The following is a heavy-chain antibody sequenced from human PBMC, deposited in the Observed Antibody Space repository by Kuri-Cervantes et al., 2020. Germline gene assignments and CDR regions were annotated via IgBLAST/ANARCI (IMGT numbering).Heavy chain of an antibody. V-gene: IGHV3-30-3*01. CDR2: ISYDGSNK. CDR1: GFTFSSHA. CDR3: ARALVIEYSSSSEAFDY. Sequence: GESLKISCAASGFTFSSHAMHWVRQAPGKGLEWVAVISYDGSNKYYADSVKGRFTISRDNSKNTLYLQMNSLRAEDTAVYYCARALVIEYSSSSEAFDYWGQGTLVTVSS. J-gene: IGHJ4*02. D-gene: IGHD6-6*01.